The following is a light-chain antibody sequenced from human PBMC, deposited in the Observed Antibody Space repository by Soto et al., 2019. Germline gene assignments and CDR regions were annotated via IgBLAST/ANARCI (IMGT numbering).Light chain of an antibody. CDR1: SSNIGAGYD. CDR2: GNS. Sequence: QSVLTQPPSVSGAPGQRVTISCTGSSSNIGAGYDVHWYQQLPGTAPKLLIYGNSNRPSGVPDRFSGSKSGTSASLAITGLQAEDEADYYCQSYDGGRSRDVFGAGTKLTVL. V-gene: IGLV1-40*01. CDR3: QSYDGGRSRDV. J-gene: IGLJ1*01.